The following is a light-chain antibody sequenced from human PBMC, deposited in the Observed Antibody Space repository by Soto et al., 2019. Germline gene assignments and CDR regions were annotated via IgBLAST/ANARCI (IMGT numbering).Light chain of an antibody. CDR2: EAS. CDR3: QKYNGTPRT. V-gene: IGKV1-27*01. Sequence: DIQVTQSPSSLSASVGDRVTITCRASQDISGHLAWYQQKPGKVPKLLIYEASTLQSRGPSRFSASGSGTDFTLTISSLQPEDVATYYCQKYNGTPRTFGQGTKVELK. CDR1: QDISGH. J-gene: IGKJ1*01.